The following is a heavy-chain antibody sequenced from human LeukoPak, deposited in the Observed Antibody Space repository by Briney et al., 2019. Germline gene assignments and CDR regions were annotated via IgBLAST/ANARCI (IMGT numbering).Heavy chain of an antibody. D-gene: IGHD1-26*01. CDR2: ISSSSYI. CDR1: GFTFSSYS. V-gene: IGHV3-21*01. CDR3: ATYMSSDY. Sequence: GGSLRLSCAASGFTFSSYSMNWVRQAPGKGPEWVSSISSSSYIYYADSVKGRFTISRDNAKNSLYLQMNSLRAEDTAVYYCATYMSSDYWGQGTLVTVSS. J-gene: IGHJ4*02.